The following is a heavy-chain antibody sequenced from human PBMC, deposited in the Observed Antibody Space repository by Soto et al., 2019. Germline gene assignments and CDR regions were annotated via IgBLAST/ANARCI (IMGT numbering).Heavy chain of an antibody. V-gene: IGHV4-30-4*01. CDR2: IYYSGST. CDR3: AREGGGNLGY. CDR1: GGSISSGAYY. Sequence: QVQLQESGPGLVKPSQTLSLTCTVSGGSISSGAYYWSWIRHPPGKGLEWIGYIYYSGSTYYNPSINSRVTISVDTSKNQFSLKLSSVTAADTAVYYCAREGGGNLGYWGQGTLVTVSS. J-gene: IGHJ4*02. D-gene: IGHD2-15*01.